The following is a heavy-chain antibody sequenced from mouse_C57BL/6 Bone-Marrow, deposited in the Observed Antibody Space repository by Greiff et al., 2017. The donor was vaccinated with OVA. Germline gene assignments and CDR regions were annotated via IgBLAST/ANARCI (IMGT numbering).Heavy chain of an antibody. J-gene: IGHJ3*01. V-gene: IGHV1-61*01. CDR3: ARGGPSSWFAY. CDR1: GYTFTSYW. CDR2: IYPSDSET. Sequence: QVQLQQPGAELVRPGSSVKLSCKASGYTFTSYWMDWVKQRPGQGLEWIGNIYPSDSETHYNQKFKDKATLTVDKSSSTAYMQLSSLTSADSAVYYCARGGPSSWFAYWGKGTLVTVSA.